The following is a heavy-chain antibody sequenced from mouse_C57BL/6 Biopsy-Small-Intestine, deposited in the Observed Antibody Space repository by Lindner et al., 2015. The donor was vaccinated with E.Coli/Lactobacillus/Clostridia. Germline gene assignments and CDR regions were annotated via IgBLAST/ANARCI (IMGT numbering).Heavy chain of an antibody. CDR2: IYPGGGYT. CDR3: ARQNYDAMDY. CDR1: GYTFTNYW. V-gene: IGHV1-63*01. J-gene: IGHJ4*01. Sequence: VQLQESGAELVRPGTSVKMSCKASGYTFTNYWIGWAKQRPGHGLEWIGDIYPGGGYTNYNEKFKGKATLTADKSSSTAYTQFSSLTSEDSAIYYCARQNYDAMDYWGQGTSVTVSS.